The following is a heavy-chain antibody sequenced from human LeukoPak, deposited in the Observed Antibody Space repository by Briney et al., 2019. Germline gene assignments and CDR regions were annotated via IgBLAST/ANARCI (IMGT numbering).Heavy chain of an antibody. CDR1: GYTFTGYY. Sequence: ASVKVSCKASGYTFTGYYMHWVRQAPGQGLEWMGWINPNSGGTNYAQKFQGRVTMTRDTSISTAHMELSRLRSDDTAVYYCARDQSDPIVGATLTLGYWGQGTLVTVSS. V-gene: IGHV1-2*02. J-gene: IGHJ4*02. D-gene: IGHD1-26*01. CDR2: INPNSGGT. CDR3: ARDQSDPIVGATLTLGY.